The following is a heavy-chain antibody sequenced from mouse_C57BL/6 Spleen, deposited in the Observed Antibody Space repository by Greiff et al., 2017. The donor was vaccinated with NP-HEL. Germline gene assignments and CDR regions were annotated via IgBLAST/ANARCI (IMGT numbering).Heavy chain of an antibody. J-gene: IGHJ2*01. CDR1: GYTFTDYY. CDR3: ARRGLITTVVAVYYFDY. Sequence: VQLQQSGPELVKPGASVKISCKASGYTFTDYYMNWVKQSHGKSLEWIGDINPNNGGTSYNQKFKGKATLTVDKSSSTAYMELRSLTSEDSAVYYCARRGLITTVVAVYYFDYWGQGTTLTVSS. CDR2: INPNNGGT. V-gene: IGHV1-26*01. D-gene: IGHD1-1*01.